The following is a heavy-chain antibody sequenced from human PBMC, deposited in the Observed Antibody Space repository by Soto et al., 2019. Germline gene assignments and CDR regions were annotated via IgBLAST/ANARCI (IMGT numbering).Heavy chain of an antibody. J-gene: IGHJ4*02. CDR3: ARAVSSATYYDGIGY. Sequence: PGGSLRLSCEASGFDISTYGLHWVRQAPGKGLEWLAFIWYDGSNQHYAASVKGRFTISRDNSRNTLYLQMNNLRADDTAVYFCARAVSSATYYDGIGYWGRGTLVTVSS. CDR1: GFDISTYG. CDR2: IWYDGSNQ. V-gene: IGHV3-33*01. D-gene: IGHD1-26*01.